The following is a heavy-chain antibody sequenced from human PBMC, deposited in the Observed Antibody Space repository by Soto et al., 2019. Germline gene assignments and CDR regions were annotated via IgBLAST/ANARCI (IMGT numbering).Heavy chain of an antibody. V-gene: IGHV1-69*13. D-gene: IGHD3-9*01. J-gene: IGHJ5*02. CDR1: GYTFNTYA. CDR2: IIPIFGTA. CDR3: ARDAYYDILTGYYAANWVDP. Sequence: SVKVSCKASGYTFNTYAITWVRQAPGQGLEWMGGIIPIFGTANYAQKFQGRVTITADESTSTAYMELSSLRSEDTAVYYCARDAYYDILTGYYAANWVDPWGQGKVVTVS.